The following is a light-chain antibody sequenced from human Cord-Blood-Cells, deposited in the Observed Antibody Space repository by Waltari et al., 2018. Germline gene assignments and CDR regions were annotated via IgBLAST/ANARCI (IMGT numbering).Light chain of an antibody. Sequence: SYELTQPPSVSVSPGRAASITCSGDKLGDKYACWYQQKPGQSPVLVIYQDSKRPSGIPGRVPGSNSGNTATLTISGTQAMDEADYYCQAWDSSTVVFGGGTKLTVL. CDR1: KLGDKY. CDR2: QDS. J-gene: IGLJ2*01. CDR3: QAWDSSTVV. V-gene: IGLV3-1*01.